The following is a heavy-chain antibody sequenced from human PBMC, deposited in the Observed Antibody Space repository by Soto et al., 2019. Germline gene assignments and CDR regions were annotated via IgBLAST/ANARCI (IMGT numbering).Heavy chain of an antibody. CDR2: KNPNNGNA. CDR3: ASRKARYGPYYPDL. V-gene: IGHV1-8*01. Sequence: ASVKVCCKASGFTFITYDFSWVRQAAGQGLEWMGWKNPNNGNAGFAQKFRGRINMTRNTSISTAYLELSSLRSDDSAVYFCASRKARYGPYYPDLWGEGTQVTVS. CDR1: GFTFITYD. D-gene: IGHD1-26*01. J-gene: IGHJ5*02.